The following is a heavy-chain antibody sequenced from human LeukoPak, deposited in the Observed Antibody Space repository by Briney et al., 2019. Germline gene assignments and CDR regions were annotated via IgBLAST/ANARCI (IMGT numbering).Heavy chain of an antibody. Sequence: GGSLRLSCAASGFTFSSYWMSWVRQAPGKGLEWVANIKQDGSEKYYVDSVKGGFTISRDNAKNSLYLQMNSLRAEDTAIYYCTRVGYIDEGIDYWGQGTLVTVSS. V-gene: IGHV3-7*04. CDR2: IKQDGSEK. D-gene: IGHD5-24*01. CDR3: TRVGYIDEGIDY. CDR1: GFTFSSYW. J-gene: IGHJ4*02.